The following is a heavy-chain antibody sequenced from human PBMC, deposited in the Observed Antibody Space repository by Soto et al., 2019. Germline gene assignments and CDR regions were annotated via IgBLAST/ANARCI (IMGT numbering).Heavy chain of an antibody. CDR1: GYTFTGYY. Sequence: ASVKVSCKASGYTFTGYYMHWVRQAPGQGLEWMGWINPNSGGTNYAQKFQGWVTMTRDTSISTAYMELSRLRSDDTAVYYCARGLYDYVWGGLAGYYYYGMDVWGQGTTVTVSS. D-gene: IGHD3-16*01. CDR3: ARGLYDYVWGGLAGYYYYGMDV. CDR2: INPNSGGT. V-gene: IGHV1-2*04. J-gene: IGHJ6*02.